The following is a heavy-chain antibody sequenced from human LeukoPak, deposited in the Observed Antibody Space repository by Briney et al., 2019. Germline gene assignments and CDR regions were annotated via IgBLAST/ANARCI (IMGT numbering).Heavy chain of an antibody. CDR2: VYYRGST. CDR1: GGSINSYY. J-gene: IGHJ3*01. Sequence: SETLSLTCSVSGGSINSYYWHWIRQPPGKRLEWIGYVYYRGSTKYNPSLKSRVTISVDTSKNHFSLKLTSVTPADTAVYFCARGGPFDSSGSYSSFAFDLWGQETRVAVSS. CDR3: ARGGPFDSSGSYSSFAFDL. D-gene: IGHD3-22*01. V-gene: IGHV4-59*01.